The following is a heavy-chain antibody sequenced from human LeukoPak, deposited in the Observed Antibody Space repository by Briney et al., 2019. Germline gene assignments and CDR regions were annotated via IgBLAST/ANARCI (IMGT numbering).Heavy chain of an antibody. CDR1: GGSISSGGYS. Sequence: SETLSLTCAVSGGSISSGGYSWSWIRQPPGKGLEWIGYIYHSGSTYYNPSLKSRVTISVDRSKNQFSLKLSSVTAADTAVYYCASEKVSEYYFDYWGQGTLVTVSS. V-gene: IGHV4-30-2*01. CDR2: IYHSGST. CDR3: ASEKVSEYYFDY. J-gene: IGHJ4*02.